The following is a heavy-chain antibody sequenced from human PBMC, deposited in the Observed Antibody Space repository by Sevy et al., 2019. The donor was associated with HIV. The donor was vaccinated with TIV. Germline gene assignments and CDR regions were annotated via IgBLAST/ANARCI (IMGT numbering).Heavy chain of an antibody. V-gene: IGHV3-30-3*01. CDR1: GFTFSSYA. J-gene: IGHJ6*02. D-gene: IGHD6-6*01. Sequence: GGSLRLSCAASGFTFSSYAMHWVRQAPGKGLEWVAVISYDGSNKYYADSVKGRFTISRDNSKNTLYLQMNSLRAEDTAVYYCARDLAVYSSSSRLYGMDVWGQGTTVTVSS. CDR3: ARDLAVYSSSSRLYGMDV. CDR2: ISYDGSNK.